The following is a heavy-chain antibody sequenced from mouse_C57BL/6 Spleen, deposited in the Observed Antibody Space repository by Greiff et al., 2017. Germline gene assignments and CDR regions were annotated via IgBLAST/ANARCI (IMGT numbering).Heavy chain of an antibody. D-gene: IGHD3-2*02. CDR2: ISSGGDYI. CDR1: GFTFSSYA. J-gene: IGHJ3*01. Sequence: EVKLVESGEGLVKPGGSLKLSCAASGFTFSSYAMSWVRQTPEKRLEWVAYISSGGDYIYYADTVKGRFTISRDNARNNLYLQMSSLKSEDTAMYYCTRDADSSGYGWFAYWGKGTLVTVSA. CDR3: TRDADSSGYGWFAY. V-gene: IGHV5-9-1*02.